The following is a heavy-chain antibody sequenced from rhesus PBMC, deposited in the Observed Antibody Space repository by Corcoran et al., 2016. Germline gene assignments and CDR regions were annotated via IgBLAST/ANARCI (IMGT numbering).Heavy chain of an antibody. CDR2: IKPYNGHT. CDR1: GYTFTDSY. V-gene: IGHV1S2*01. CDR3: AREEYFEF. J-gene: IGHJ1*01. Sequence: QVQLVQSGAEVKKPGSSVKVSCKASGYTFTDSYMHWVRQAPRQGLEWRGDIKPYNGHTKNAQKFQGRVTMTRDTSTSTAYMELSSLRSEDTAVYYCAREEYFEFWGQGALVTVSS.